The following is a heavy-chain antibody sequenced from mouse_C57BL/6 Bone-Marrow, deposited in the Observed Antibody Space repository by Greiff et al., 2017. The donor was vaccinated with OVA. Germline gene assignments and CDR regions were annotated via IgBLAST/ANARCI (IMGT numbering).Heavy chain of an antibody. V-gene: IGHV1-74*01. CDR1: GYTFTSYW. D-gene: IGHD1-1*01. CDR3: AIGLYYYGTYYFDY. CDR2: IHPSDSDT. J-gene: IGHJ2*01. Sequence: QVQLKQPGAELVKPGASVKVSCKASGYTFTSYWMHWVKQRPGQGLEWIGRIHPSDSDTNYNQKFKGKATLTVDKSSSTAYMQLSSLTSEDSAVYYCAIGLYYYGTYYFDYWGQGTTLTVSS.